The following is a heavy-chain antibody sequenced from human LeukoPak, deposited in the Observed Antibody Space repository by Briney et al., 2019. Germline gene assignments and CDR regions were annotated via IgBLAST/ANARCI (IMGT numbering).Heavy chain of an antibody. D-gene: IGHD6-19*01. CDR3: ATSSGWYRFDY. J-gene: IGHJ4*02. V-gene: IGHV3-11*06. CDR1: GFTFSDYY. Sequence: GGSLRLSCAAPGFTFSDYYMSWIRQAPGKGLEWVSYISSSSSYTNYADSVKGRFTISRDNAKDSLYLQMNSLRAEDTAVYYCATSSGWYRFDYWGQGTLVTVSS. CDR2: ISSSSSYT.